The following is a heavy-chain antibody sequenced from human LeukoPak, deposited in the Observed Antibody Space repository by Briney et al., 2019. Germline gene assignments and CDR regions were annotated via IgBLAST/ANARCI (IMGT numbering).Heavy chain of an antibody. V-gene: IGHV2-5*02. Sequence: SGPTLVKPAQTLTLTCTFSGFSLSTSGVGVGWIRQPPGKALEWLALIYWDDDKRYSPSLKSRLTITKDTSKNQVVLTMTNMDPVDIATYYCVHSQRGSSSWVVYFDYWGQGTLVTVS. CDR1: GFSLSTSGVG. CDR2: IYWDDDK. D-gene: IGHD6-13*01. J-gene: IGHJ4*02. CDR3: VHSQRGSSSWVVYFDY.